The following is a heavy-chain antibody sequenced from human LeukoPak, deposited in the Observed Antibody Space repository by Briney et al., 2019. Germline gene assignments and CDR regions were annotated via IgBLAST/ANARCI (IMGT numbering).Heavy chain of an antibody. CDR1: GFTFSSYA. CDR3: AREFLGYCSGGSCYGVKYYYYGMDV. V-gene: IGHV3-64*02. CDR2: IGSNGGST. J-gene: IGHJ6*02. D-gene: IGHD2-15*01. Sequence: GGSLRLSCAASGFTFSSYAMYWVRQAPGKGLGYVSAIGSNGGSTYYTDSVKGRFTISRDNSKNTLYLQVGSLRAEDMAVYYCAREFLGYCSGGSCYGVKYYYYGMDVWGQGTTVTVSS.